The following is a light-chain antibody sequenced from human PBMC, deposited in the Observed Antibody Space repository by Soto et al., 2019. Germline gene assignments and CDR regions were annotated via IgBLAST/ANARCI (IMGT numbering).Light chain of an antibody. CDR1: RSNIGGNT. J-gene: IGLJ3*02. Sequence: QLVLTQPPSASGTPGQRVTISCSGSRSNIGGNTVNWYQQLPGTAPKLLIYSDDQRPSGVPDRFSGSKSGTSASLAISELQSEDEADYYCAAWDDSLNGWVFGGGTQLTVL. CDR2: SDD. CDR3: AAWDDSLNGWV. V-gene: IGLV1-44*01.